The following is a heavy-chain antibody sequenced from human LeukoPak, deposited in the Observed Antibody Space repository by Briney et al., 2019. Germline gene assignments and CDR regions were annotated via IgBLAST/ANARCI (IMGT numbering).Heavy chain of an antibody. V-gene: IGHV4-34*01. CDR3: ASSSGWVYFQH. J-gene: IGHJ1*01. D-gene: IGHD6-19*01. CDR1: GGSFSGYF. Sequence: SETLSLTCAVYGGSFSGYFWSWIRQPPGKGLEWIGDINHSGSTNYNPSLKSRVTISVDTSKNQFSLKLTSVTAADTAVYYCASSSGWVYFQHWGQGTLVTVSS. CDR2: INHSGST.